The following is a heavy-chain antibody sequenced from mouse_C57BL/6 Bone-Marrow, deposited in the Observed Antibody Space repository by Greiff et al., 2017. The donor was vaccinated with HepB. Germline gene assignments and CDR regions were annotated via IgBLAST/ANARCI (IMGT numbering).Heavy chain of an antibody. Sequence: VQLQQSGPELVKPGASVKISCKASGYTFTDYNMDWVKQSHGKSLEWIGDINPNNGGTIYNHKFKGKATLTVDKSSSTAYMELRSLTSEDTAVYYCARRDYGGSTNYFDYWGQGTTLTVSS. CDR1: GYTFTDYN. CDR3: ARRDYGGSTNYFDY. V-gene: IGHV1-18*01. CDR2: INPNNGGT. D-gene: IGHD2-1*01. J-gene: IGHJ2*01.